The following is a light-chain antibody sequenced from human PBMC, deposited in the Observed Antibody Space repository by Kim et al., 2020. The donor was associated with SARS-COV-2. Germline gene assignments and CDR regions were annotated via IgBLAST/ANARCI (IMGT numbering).Light chain of an antibody. CDR2: GAS. J-gene: IGKJ1*01. Sequence: AAVGDRVAITWRARQRISRDLKWDQQKPGEDAKRLIYGASSLQSGVPSRISGSGAGTDFTLTITSLQPEDFATYYCQQSYNTPPTFGQGTKVDIK. V-gene: IGKV1-39*01. CDR1: QRISRD. CDR3: QQSYNTPPT.